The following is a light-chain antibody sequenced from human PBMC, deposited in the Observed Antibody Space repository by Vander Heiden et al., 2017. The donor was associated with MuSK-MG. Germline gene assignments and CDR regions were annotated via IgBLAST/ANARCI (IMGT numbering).Light chain of an antibody. V-gene: IGLV2-11*01. CDR3: CSYAGSYTWV. J-gene: IGLJ2*01. CDR1: SSDVGGYNY. CDR2: DVS. Sequence: QSALTQPRSVSGSPGPSVTISCTGTSSDVGGYNYVSWYQQHPGKAPKLMIYDVSKRPSGVPDRFSGSKSGNTASLTISGLQAEDDADYYCCSYAGSYTWVFGGGTKLTVL.